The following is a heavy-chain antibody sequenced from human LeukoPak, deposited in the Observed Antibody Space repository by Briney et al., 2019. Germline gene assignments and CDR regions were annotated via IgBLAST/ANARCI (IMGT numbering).Heavy chain of an antibody. D-gene: IGHD4-11*01. J-gene: IGHJ4*02. CDR1: GYTFTSYG. CDR3: ARDTRWGIDYSNPFDY. CDR2: ISAYNGNT. V-gene: IGHV1-18*01. Sequence: GASVKVSCKASGYTFTSYGISWVRQAPGQGLEWMGWISAYNGNTNYAQKLQGRVTMTTDTSTSTAYMELRSLRSDDTAVYYCARDTRWGIDYSNPFDYWGQGTLVTVSS.